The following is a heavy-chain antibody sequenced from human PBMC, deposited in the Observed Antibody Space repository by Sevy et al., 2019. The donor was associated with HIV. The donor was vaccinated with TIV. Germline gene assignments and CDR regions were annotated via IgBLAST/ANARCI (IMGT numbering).Heavy chain of an antibody. CDR1: GYTFTGYY. V-gene: IGHV1-2*02. CDR3: ARDYYGSGSYYHVNWFDP. J-gene: IGHJ5*02. CDR2: INPNSGGT. Sequence: ASVKVSCKASGYTFTGYYMHWVRQAPGQGLEWMGWINPNSGGTNYAQKFQGRVTMTRDTSISTACMELSRLRSDDTAVYYCARDYYGSGSYYHVNWFDPWGQGTLVTVSS. D-gene: IGHD3-10*01.